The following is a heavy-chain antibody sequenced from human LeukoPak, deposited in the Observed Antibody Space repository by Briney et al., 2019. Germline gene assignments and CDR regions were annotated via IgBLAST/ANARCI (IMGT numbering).Heavy chain of an antibody. CDR3: ARDRWDSSGYNSDWFDP. V-gene: IGHV3-48*04. CDR1: GFTFSTYS. Sequence: GGSLRLSCAASGFTFSTYSMNWVRQAPGKGLEWVSYISSSTSTIYYADSVKGRFTISRDNAKNSLYLQMNSLRAEDTAVYYCARDRWDSSGYNSDWFDPWGQGTLVTVSS. D-gene: IGHD3-22*01. CDR2: ISSSTSTI. J-gene: IGHJ5*02.